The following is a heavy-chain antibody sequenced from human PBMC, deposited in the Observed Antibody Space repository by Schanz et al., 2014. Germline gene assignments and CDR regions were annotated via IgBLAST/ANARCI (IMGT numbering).Heavy chain of an antibody. CDR3: ARGGGPEDVFDI. J-gene: IGHJ3*02. V-gene: IGHV1-46*01. CDR1: GYTFTSYS. D-gene: IGHD5-12*01. CDR2: INLSGGST. Sequence: QVQLVQSGAEVKKPGASVKVSCKASGYTFTSYSMHWVRQAPGQGLEWMGIINLSGGSTNNAQKFQGRLTMTRDTSTSTVYMELSSLRSDDTAVYYCARGGGPEDVFDIWGQGTILAVSS.